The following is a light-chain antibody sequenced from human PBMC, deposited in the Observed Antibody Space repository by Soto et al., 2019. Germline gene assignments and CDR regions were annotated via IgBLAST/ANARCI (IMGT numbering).Light chain of an antibody. CDR3: QEYNSHS. CDR2: DAS. J-gene: IGKJ4*01. V-gene: IGKV1-5*01. Sequence: DIQMTQSPSTLSASVGDRVTITCRASQNVFTWLAWYQHRPGKAPKLLISDASILESGVPSRFSGSGSGTEFTLTITSLQSDDFVTYYCQEYNSHSFGGGTKVEIK. CDR1: QNVFTW.